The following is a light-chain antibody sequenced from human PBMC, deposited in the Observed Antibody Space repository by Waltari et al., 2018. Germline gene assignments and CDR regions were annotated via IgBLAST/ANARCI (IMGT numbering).Light chain of an antibody. CDR1: QTIGSY. CDR2: AVS. V-gene: IGKV1-39*01. Sequence: DIQLTQSPSSLSASVGDRVTITFRESQTIGSYVNWYNQKPGKAPTLLIYAVSSLQSGVPSRFSGGRSGTDFVLTISSLRPEDSAIYFCQQSSSILWTFGQGTKVEIK. CDR3: QQSSSILWT. J-gene: IGKJ1*01.